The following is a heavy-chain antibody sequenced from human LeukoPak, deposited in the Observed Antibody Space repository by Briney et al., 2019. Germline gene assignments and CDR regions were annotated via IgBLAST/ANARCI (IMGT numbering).Heavy chain of an antibody. D-gene: IGHD2-2*01. CDR1: GYSISSGYY. CDR3: GRHSPQLQYFDY. CDR2: IYHSGST. J-gene: IGHJ4*02. V-gene: IGHV4-38-2*01. Sequence: SETLSLTCAVSGYSISSGYYWGWIRQPPGKGLEWIGSIYHSGSTYYNPSLKSRVTISVDTSKNQFSLTLSSVTAADTAVYYCGRHSPQLQYFDYWGQGTLVTVSS.